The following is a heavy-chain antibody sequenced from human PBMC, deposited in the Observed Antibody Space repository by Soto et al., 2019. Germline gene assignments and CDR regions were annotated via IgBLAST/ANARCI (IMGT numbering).Heavy chain of an antibody. CDR3: AMKNSDYDFTLDY. Sequence: PGGSLRLSCAASGFTFDDYAMHWVRQAPGKGLEWVSGISWNSGSIGYADSVKGRFTISRDNAKNSLYLQMNSLRAEDTALYYWAMKNSDYDFTLDYWGQGTLVTVSS. CDR1: GFTFDDYA. J-gene: IGHJ4*02. D-gene: IGHD5-12*01. CDR2: ISWNSGSI. V-gene: IGHV3-9*01.